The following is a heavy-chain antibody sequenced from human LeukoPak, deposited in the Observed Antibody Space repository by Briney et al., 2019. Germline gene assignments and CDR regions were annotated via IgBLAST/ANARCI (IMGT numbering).Heavy chain of an antibody. CDR2: ISYDGSNK. J-gene: IGHJ6*02. CDR1: GFTCSSYA. V-gene: IGHV3-30-3*01. Sequence: GRSLRLSCAASGFTCSSYAMHWVRQAPGKGLEWVVVISYDGSNKYYADSVKGRFTISRDNSKNTLYLQMNSLRAEDTAVYYCATTTVTTPPDYYYGMDVWGQGTTVTVSS. D-gene: IGHD4-17*01. CDR3: ATTTVTTPPDYYYGMDV.